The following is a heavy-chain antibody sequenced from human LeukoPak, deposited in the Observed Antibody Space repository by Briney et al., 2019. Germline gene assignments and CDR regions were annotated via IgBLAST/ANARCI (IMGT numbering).Heavy chain of an antibody. CDR1: GGSFSGYY. CDR3: ARGQGRWSSSSLWLEGRHEGEYYFDY. Sequence: SETLSLTCAVYGGSFSGYYWSWIRQPPGKGLEWIGEINHSGSTNYNPSLKSRVTISVDTSKNQFSLKLSSVTAADTAVYYCARGQGRWSSSSLWLEGRHEGEYYFDYWGQGTLDTVSS. J-gene: IGHJ4*02. CDR2: INHSGST. D-gene: IGHD6-6*01. V-gene: IGHV4-34*01.